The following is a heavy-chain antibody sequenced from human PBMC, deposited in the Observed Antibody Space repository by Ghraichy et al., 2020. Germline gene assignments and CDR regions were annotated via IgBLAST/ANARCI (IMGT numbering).Heavy chain of an antibody. Sequence: SQTLSLTCAVYGGSFSGYYWSWIRQPPGKGLEWIGEINHSGSTNYNPSLKSRVTISVDTSKNQFSLKLSSVTAADTAVYYCARGGLRFLEWLGGRFDYWGQGTLVTVSS. V-gene: IGHV4-34*01. CDR1: GGSFSGYY. CDR2: INHSGST. J-gene: IGHJ4*02. CDR3: ARGGLRFLEWLGGRFDY. D-gene: IGHD3-3*01.